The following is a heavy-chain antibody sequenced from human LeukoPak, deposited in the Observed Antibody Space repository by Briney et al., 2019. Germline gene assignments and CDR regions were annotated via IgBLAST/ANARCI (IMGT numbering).Heavy chain of an antibody. J-gene: IGHJ4*02. CDR1: GFTFGDYA. Sequence: PGGSLRLSCTTSGFTFGDYAMSWFRQAPGKGLEWVGFIRNLGFGATIEYAASVKGRFTISREDSKSIAYLQMNSLKTEDTAVYYCTRGLRWPFGGVDVHYFDYWGQGTLVTVSS. CDR2: IRNLGFGATI. V-gene: IGHV3-49*03. CDR3: TRGLRWPFGGVDVHYFDY. D-gene: IGHD3-16*01.